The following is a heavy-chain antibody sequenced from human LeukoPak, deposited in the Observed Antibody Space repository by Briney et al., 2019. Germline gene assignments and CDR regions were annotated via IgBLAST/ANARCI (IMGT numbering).Heavy chain of an antibody. CDR3: ASRYYDSSGYYLFDY. V-gene: IGHV3-21*01. CDR1: GFTFSSYS. D-gene: IGHD3-22*01. J-gene: IGHJ4*02. Sequence: GGSLRLSCAASGFTFSSYSMNWVRQAPGKGLEWVSSISSSSSYIYYADSVKGRFTISRDNAKNSLYLQMNSLRAEDTAVYYCASRYYDSSGYYLFDYWGQGTLGTVSS. CDR2: ISSSSSYI.